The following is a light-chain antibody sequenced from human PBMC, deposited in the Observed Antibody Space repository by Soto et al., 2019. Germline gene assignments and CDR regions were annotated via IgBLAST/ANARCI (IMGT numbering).Light chain of an antibody. J-gene: IGKJ1*01. CDR1: QTISSW. Sequence: DIHMTQSPSTLSASVLDRVTITCRASQTISSWLAWYQQKPGKAPKLLIYKASSLESGVPSRFSGSGSGTEFTLTISSLQPDDFATYYCQHYNSYPVTFGQGTKVDIK. CDR3: QHYNSYPVT. V-gene: IGKV1-5*03. CDR2: KAS.